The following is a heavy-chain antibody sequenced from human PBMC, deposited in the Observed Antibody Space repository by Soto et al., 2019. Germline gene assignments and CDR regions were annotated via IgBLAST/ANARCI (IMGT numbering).Heavy chain of an antibody. D-gene: IGHD3-10*01. Sequence: QVQLVQSGAEVKKPGSSVKVSCTASGDTFKFYTISWVRQAPGQGLEWMGRIIPMLGMSNYAQNFQGRVTMIADKSTSTAYMELSSLRSEDTALYYCATNYGSGSAHFDNCGQGTLVTVSS. CDR2: IIPMLGMS. J-gene: IGHJ4*02. CDR3: ATNYGSGSAHFDN. V-gene: IGHV1-69*02. CDR1: GDTFKFYT.